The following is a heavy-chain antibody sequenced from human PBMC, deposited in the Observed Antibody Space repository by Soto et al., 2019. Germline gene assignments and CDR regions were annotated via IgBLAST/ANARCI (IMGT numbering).Heavy chain of an antibody. CDR1: GGSISSSDFY. D-gene: IGHD3-22*01. Sequence: PSETVSLTCTVSGGSISSSDFYWGWLRQPPGKGLDFIGSMYYSGATYYNPSLKNRITISVDTSKNQFSLKLISVTAADTAVYYCAVVDSTGNWFDPWGQGALVTVSS. CDR3: AVVDSTGNWFDP. V-gene: IGHV4-39*01. CDR2: MYYSGAT. J-gene: IGHJ5*02.